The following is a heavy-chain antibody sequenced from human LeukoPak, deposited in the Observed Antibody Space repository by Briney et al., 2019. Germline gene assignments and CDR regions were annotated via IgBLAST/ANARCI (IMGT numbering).Heavy chain of an antibody. J-gene: IGHJ4*02. CDR2: ISYDGNDK. V-gene: IGHV3-30*18. D-gene: IGHD2-21*02. Sequence: TGGSLRLSCAASGFTFSNYGMHWVRQAPGKGLEWVAVISYDGNDKYYADSVKGRFTISRDNSKNTLYLQMNSLRAEDTAVYYCAKTCGGDCYSDFDYWGQGTLVTVSS. CDR1: GFTFSNYG. CDR3: AKTCGGDCYSDFDY.